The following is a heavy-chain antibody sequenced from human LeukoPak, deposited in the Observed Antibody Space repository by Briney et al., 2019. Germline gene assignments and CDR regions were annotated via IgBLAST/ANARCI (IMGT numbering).Heavy chain of an antibody. CDR1: GGSISSNY. Sequence: SETLSLTCTVSGGSISSNYWSWIRQPAGKGLEWIGRIYTSGSTDYNPSLKSRVTMSVDTSKNQFSLKLSSVTAADTAVYYCAREVDSSSSGWYYYYMDVWGKGTTVTVSS. D-gene: IGHD6-6*01. CDR3: AREVDSSSSGWYYYYMDV. V-gene: IGHV4-4*07. CDR2: IYTSGST. J-gene: IGHJ6*03.